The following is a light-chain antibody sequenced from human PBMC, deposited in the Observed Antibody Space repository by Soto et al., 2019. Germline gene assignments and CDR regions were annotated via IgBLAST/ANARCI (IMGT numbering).Light chain of an antibody. CDR1: QSLLHSNGYNY. J-gene: IGKJ1*01. V-gene: IGKV2-28*01. CDR3: MQALQTPRT. Sequence: DIVMTQSPLSLPVTPGEPASIYCRPSQSLLHSNGYNYLDWYLQKPGQSPQLMIYLGSNRASGVPDRFSGSGSGTDFTLKISRVEAEDVGVYYCMQALQTPRTLGQGTKVDIK. CDR2: LGS.